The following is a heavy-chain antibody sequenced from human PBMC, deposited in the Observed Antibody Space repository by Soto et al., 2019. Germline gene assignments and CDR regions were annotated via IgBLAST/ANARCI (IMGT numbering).Heavy chain of an antibody. Sequence: QVQLQESGPGLVKPSQTLSLTCTVSGGSISSGGYYWSWIRQHPGKGLEWIGYIYYSGTYYNPSLKSRVTISVDTSQNQFSLKLSSVTAADTAVYYCAIRNGSGSYYVDYWGQGTLVTVSS. CDR3: AIRNGSGSYYVDY. V-gene: IGHV4-31*03. D-gene: IGHD3-10*01. CDR2: IYYSGT. CDR1: GGSISSGGYY. J-gene: IGHJ4*02.